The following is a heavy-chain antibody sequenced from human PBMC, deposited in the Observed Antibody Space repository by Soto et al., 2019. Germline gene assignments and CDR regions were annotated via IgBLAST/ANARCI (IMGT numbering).Heavy chain of an antibody. Sequence: ASVKVSCKASGYTFTGYYMHWVRQAPGQGLEWMGWINPNSGGTNYAQKFQGWVTMTRDTSISTAYMELSRLRSDDTAVYYCARAPGYSSSWYLFDYWGQGTLVTVS. CDR2: INPNSGGT. D-gene: IGHD6-13*01. V-gene: IGHV1-2*04. CDR3: ARAPGYSSSWYLFDY. J-gene: IGHJ4*02. CDR1: GYTFTGYY.